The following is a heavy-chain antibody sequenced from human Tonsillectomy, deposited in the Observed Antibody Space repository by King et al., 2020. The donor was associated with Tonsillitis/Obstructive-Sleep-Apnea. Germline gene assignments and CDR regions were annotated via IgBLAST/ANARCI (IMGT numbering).Heavy chain of an antibody. CDR3: TAYSSGWYGYYYMDV. CDR1: GFTFSNAW. CDR2: IKSKTDGGTT. J-gene: IGHJ6*03. D-gene: IGHD6-19*01. Sequence: VQLVESGGGLVKPGGSLRLSCAASGFTFSNAWMSWVRQAPGKGLEWVGRIKSKTDGGTTDYAAPVKGRFTISRDDSKNTLYLQMNSLKTEDTAVYYCTAYSSGWYGYYYMDVWGKGPRSPSP. V-gene: IGHV3-15*01.